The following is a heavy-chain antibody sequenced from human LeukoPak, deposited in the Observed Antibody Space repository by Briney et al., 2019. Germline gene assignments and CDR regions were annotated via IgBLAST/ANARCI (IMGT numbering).Heavy chain of an antibody. Sequence: GGSLRLSCATSGFTFGTYWMTWVRQAPGTGLEWVANINPDGSGTFYVGSVKGRFTISRDNAKNSLYLHMNSLRAEDTAIYYCARDPDYGDPGPFFDYWGQGVLGTVSS. CDR1: GFTFGTYW. CDR2: INPDGSGT. V-gene: IGHV3-7*03. CDR3: ARDPDYGDPGPFFDY. D-gene: IGHD2-21*02. J-gene: IGHJ4*02.